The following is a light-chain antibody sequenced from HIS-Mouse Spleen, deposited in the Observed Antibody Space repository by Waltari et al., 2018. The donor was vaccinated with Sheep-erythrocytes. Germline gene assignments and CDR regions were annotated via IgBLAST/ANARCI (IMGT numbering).Light chain of an antibody. CDR3: CSYAGSSTPWV. CDR2: EGS. J-gene: IGLJ3*02. CDR1: SSDVGSYNL. Sequence: QSALTQPASVSGSPGPSITTSCPGTSSDVGSYNLVSWYQQHPGKAPKLMIYEGSKRPSGVSNRFSGSKSGNTASLTISGLQAEDEADYYCCSYAGSSTPWVFGGGTKLTVL. V-gene: IGLV2-23*01.